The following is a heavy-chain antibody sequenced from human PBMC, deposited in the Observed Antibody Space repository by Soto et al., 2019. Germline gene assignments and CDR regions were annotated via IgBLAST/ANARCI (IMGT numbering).Heavy chain of an antibody. J-gene: IGHJ4*02. CDR3: TTDLGVNGDEGTFDY. V-gene: IGHV3-15*01. D-gene: IGHD4-17*01. CDR1: GFTFSNAW. Sequence: EVQLVESGGGLVKPGGSLRLSCAASGFTFSNAWMSWVRQAPGKGLEWVGRIKSKTDGGTTDYAAPVKGRFTISRDDSXXTLYLQMNSLKTEDTAVYYCTTDLGVNGDEGTFDYWGQGTLVTVSS. CDR2: IKSKTDGGTT.